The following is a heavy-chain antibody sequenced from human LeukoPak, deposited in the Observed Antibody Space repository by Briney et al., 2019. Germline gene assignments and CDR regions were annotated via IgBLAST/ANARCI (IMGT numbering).Heavy chain of an antibody. V-gene: IGHV3-23*01. CDR2: ISGSGGST. Sequence: GRSLRLSCAASGFTFSSYAMSWVRQAPGKGLEWVSAISGSGGSTYYADSVKGRFTISRDNSKNTLYLQMNSLRAEDTAVYYCAKRQVIAVAGSEVDYWGQRTLVTVSS. CDR1: GFTFSSYA. CDR3: AKRQVIAVAGSEVDY. D-gene: IGHD6-19*01. J-gene: IGHJ4*02.